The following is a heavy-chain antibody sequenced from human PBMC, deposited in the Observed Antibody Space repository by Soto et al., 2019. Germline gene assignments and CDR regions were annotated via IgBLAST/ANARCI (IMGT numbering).Heavy chain of an antibody. J-gene: IGHJ6*02. Sequence: QVQLVQSGAEVKKPGASVKVSCKASGYTFTSYDINWVRQATGQGLEWMGWMNPNSGNTGYAQKFHGRVTMTRNTAISRAYMELSSLRSEDTAVYYCARWPDGYYYFGMDVWGQGTTVTVSS. CDR3: ARWPDGYYYFGMDV. V-gene: IGHV1-8*01. CDR2: MNPNSGNT. CDR1: GYTFTSYD.